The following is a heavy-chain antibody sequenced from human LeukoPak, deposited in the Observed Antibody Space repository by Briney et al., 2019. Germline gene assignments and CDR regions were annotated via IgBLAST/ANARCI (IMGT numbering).Heavy chain of an antibody. Sequence: ASVKVSCKASGYTFTSYAMNWVRQAPGQGLEWMGWINTNTGNPTYAQGFTGRFVFSLDTSVSTAYLQISSLKAEDTAVYYCARAYSSGWYFTGGAYYFDYWGQGTLVTVSS. CDR3: ARAYSSGWYFTGGAYYFDY. V-gene: IGHV7-4-1*02. D-gene: IGHD6-19*01. J-gene: IGHJ4*02. CDR1: GYTFTSYA. CDR2: INTNTGNP.